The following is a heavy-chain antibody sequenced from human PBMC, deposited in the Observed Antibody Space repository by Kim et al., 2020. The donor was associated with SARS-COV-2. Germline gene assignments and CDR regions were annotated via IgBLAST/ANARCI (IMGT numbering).Heavy chain of an antibody. J-gene: IGHJ4*02. CDR3: ANSEEAYNY. CDR2: GST. D-gene: IGHD1-20*01. Sequence: GSTYYADSVKGRFTISRDNSKNTLYLQMNSLRADDTAVYYCANSEEAYNYWGQGTLVTVSS. V-gene: IGHV3-23*01.